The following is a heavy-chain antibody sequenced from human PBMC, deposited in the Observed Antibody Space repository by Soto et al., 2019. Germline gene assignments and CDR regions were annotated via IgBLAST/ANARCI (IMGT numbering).Heavy chain of an antibody. V-gene: IGHV3-33*01. CDR2: IWYDGSNK. J-gene: IGHJ4*02. Sequence: GESLKISCAASGFTFSSYGMHWVRQATGKGLEWVAVIWYDGSNKYYADSVKGRFTISRDNSKNTLYLQMNSLRAEDTAVYYCARDVREGYDSSGYYPPIPFDYWGQGTLVTVSS. CDR1: GFTFSSYG. CDR3: ARDVREGYDSSGYYPPIPFDY. D-gene: IGHD3-22*01.